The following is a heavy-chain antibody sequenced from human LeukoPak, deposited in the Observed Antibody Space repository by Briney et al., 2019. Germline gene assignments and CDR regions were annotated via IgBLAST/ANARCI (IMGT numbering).Heavy chain of an antibody. CDR1: GDSIKSYY. Sequence: PSETLSLTCTVSGDSIKSYYWSWIRQPPGKGLEWIGYIYNSGSTNYNPPLKSRVTLSVDTSKNQFSLKLSSVTAADTAMYYCARVRALTTPPNLTFDYWGQGTLVTVSS. J-gene: IGHJ4*02. V-gene: IGHV4-59*01. D-gene: IGHD3-9*01. CDR2: IYNSGST. CDR3: ARVRALTTPPNLTFDY.